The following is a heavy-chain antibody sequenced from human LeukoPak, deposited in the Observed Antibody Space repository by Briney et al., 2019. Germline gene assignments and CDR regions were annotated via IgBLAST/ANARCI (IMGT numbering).Heavy chain of an antibody. V-gene: IGHV4-4*07. Sequence: SETLSLTCTVSGYSISSYYWSWIRQPAGKGLEWIGRIYTSGSTNYNPSLKSRVTMSVDTSKNQFSLKLGSVTAADTAVYYCARSSIAAAGTRIYYYYYYMDVWGKGTTVTISS. D-gene: IGHD6-13*01. J-gene: IGHJ6*03. CDR2: IYTSGST. CDR1: GYSISSYY. CDR3: ARSSIAAAGTRIYYYYYYMDV.